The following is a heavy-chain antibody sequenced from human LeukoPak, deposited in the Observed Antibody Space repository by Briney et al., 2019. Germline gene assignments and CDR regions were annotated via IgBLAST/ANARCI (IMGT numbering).Heavy chain of an antibody. CDR2: ISYDGSTN. V-gene: IGHV3-30*04. CDR3: ARVSGGVKATYYYGMDV. Sequence: GGSLRLSCAASGFTSSNYAMHWVRQAPGKGLEWVAVISYDGSTNYYADSVKGRFTISRDNSKNTLYLQMNSLRAEDTAVYYCARVSGGVKATYYYGMDVWGQGTTVTVSS. CDR1: GFTSSNYA. D-gene: IGHD1-14*01. J-gene: IGHJ6*02.